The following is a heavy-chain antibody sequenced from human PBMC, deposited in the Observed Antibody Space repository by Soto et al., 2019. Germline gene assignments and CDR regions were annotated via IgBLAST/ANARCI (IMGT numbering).Heavy chain of an antibody. J-gene: IGHJ4*02. CDR1: GYTFTSYA. CDR3: ARDTDGSGGFDY. V-gene: IGHV1-3*01. D-gene: IGHD3-10*01. Sequence: GASVKVSCKASGYTFTSYAMHWVRQAPGQRLEWMGWINAGNGNTKYSQKFQGRVTITRDTSASTAYMELSSLRFEDTAVYYCARDTDGSGGFDYWGQGTLVTVSS. CDR2: INAGNGNT.